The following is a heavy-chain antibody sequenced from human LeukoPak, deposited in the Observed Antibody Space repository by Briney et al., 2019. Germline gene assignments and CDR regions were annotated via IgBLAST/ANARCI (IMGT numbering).Heavy chain of an antibody. CDR2: INHSGST. V-gene: IGHV4-34*01. Sequence: SETLSLTCAVYGWSLSGYYWSWIRQPPGKGLEWIWEINHSGSTNYNPSLKSRVTISVDTSKNQFSLKLSSVTAADTAVYYCASAPLSLVVVVAATPAYFDYWGQGTLVTVSS. J-gene: IGHJ4*02. CDR3: ASAPLSLVVVVAATPAYFDY. CDR1: GWSLSGYY. D-gene: IGHD2-15*01.